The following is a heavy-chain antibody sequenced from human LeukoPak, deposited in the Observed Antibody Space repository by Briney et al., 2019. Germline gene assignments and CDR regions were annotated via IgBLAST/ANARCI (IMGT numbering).Heavy chain of an antibody. CDR2: IYHSGST. Sequence: SETLPLTCAVSGGSISSGGYSWSWIRQPPGKGLEWIGYIYHSGSTYYNPSLKSRVTISVDRSKNQFSLKLSSVTAADTAVYYCARTTGNDAFDIWGQGTMVTVSS. D-gene: IGHD4-17*01. CDR3: ARTTGNDAFDI. J-gene: IGHJ3*02. V-gene: IGHV4-30-2*01. CDR1: GGSISSGGYS.